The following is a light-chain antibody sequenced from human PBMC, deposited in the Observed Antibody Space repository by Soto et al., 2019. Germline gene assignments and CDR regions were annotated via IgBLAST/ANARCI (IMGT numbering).Light chain of an antibody. CDR2: GAS. CDR1: QSVSSSS. CDR3: QQYGGSPRK. J-gene: IGKJ1*01. Sequence: SVLPQSPGTLSLCPGERATLSFRASQSVSSSSLAWYQQKRGQAPRLLIHGASSRATGIPDRFSGSGSGTDFTLTISRLETEDFAVYYCQQYGGSPRKFGQRTKV. V-gene: IGKV3-20*01.